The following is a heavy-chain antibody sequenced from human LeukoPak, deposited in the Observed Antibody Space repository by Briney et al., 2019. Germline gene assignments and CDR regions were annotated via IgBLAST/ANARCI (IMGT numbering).Heavy chain of an antibody. CDR3: ARDPYYYDSSGYRPGAQIGDAFDI. J-gene: IGHJ3*02. Sequence: SETLSLTCTDSGGSISSYYWSWIRQPAGKGLEWIGRIYTSGSTNYNPSLKSRVTMSVDTSKNQFSLKLSSVTAADTAVYYCARDPYYYDSSGYRPGAQIGDAFDIWGQGTMVTVSS. V-gene: IGHV4-4*07. CDR2: IYTSGST. D-gene: IGHD3-22*01. CDR1: GGSISSYY.